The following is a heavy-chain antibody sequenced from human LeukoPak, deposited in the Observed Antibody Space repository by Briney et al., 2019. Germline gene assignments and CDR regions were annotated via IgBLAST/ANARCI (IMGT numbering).Heavy chain of an antibody. J-gene: IGHJ6*02. CDR3: TRERYVVGNGIDV. V-gene: IGHV3-48*03. CDR1: GFAFSSYE. Sequence: GGSLRLSCAAAGFAFSSYEMNWVRQAPGKGLEWVSHISSSGNTIYYADSVKGRFTISRDNAKKSLYLQMNSLRAEDTAVYYCTRERYVVGNGIDVWGQGTTVTVSS. CDR2: ISSSGNTI. D-gene: IGHD5-12*01.